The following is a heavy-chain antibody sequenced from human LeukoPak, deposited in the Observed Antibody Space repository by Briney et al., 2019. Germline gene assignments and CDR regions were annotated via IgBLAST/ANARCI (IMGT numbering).Heavy chain of an antibody. J-gene: IGHJ4*02. D-gene: IGHD5-12*01. Sequence: EASVKVFCKASGYTFTGYYMHWVRQAPGQGLEWMGWINPNCGGTNYAEKFRGRVTMTRDASISTAYMELSRLRSDDTAVYYCARDARWLLRAADYWGQGTLVTVSS. CDR1: GYTFTGYY. CDR2: INPNCGGT. CDR3: ARDARWLLRAADY. V-gene: IGHV1-2*02.